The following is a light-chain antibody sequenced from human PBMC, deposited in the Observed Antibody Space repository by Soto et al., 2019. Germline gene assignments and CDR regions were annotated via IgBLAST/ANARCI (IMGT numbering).Light chain of an antibody. CDR2: EVS. CDR1: SSDVGGYNY. V-gene: IGLV2-14*01. J-gene: IGLJ2*01. Sequence: QSALTQPASVSGSPGQSITISCTGTSSDVGGYNYVSWFQQLPGKAPKLIIYEVSNRPSGVSNRFSGSKSGNTASLTISGLQAEDEADYYCSSYTSSSLVVFGGGTKLTVL. CDR3: SSYTSSSLVV.